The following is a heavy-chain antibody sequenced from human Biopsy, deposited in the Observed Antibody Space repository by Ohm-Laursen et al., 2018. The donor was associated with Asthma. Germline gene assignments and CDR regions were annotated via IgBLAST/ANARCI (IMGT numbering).Heavy chain of an antibody. CDR3: AKDVFPGWELRRGPDY. CDR1: GFTFSNYG. CDR2: ISFDGSNK. Sequence: SLRLSCAASGFTFSNYGMHWVRQAPGKGLDWVAVISFDGSNKNYTDFVKGRFTISRDNSRNTLHLQMNSLRAEDTAVYYCAKDVFPGWELRRGPDYWGQGTLVTVSS. J-gene: IGHJ4*02. D-gene: IGHD1-26*01. V-gene: IGHV3-30*18.